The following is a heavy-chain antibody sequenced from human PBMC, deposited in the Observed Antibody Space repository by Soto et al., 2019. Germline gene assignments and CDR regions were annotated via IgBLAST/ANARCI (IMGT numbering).Heavy chain of an antibody. CDR3: ATRYSYVHF. Sequence: XSVKISFKCSGYAFTGYYLHWVRQAPGQGLEWMGWINPNSGDTNYAQKFQGRVTMTRDTSFSTAYMELSSLRSDDTAVYYCATRYSYVHFWGQGSLVTVSS. CDR2: INPNSGDT. CDR1: GYAFTGYY. D-gene: IGHD5-18*01. J-gene: IGHJ4*02. V-gene: IGHV1-2*02.